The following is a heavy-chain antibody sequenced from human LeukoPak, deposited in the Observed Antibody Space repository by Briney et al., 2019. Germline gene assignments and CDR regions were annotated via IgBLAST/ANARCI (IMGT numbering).Heavy chain of an antibody. CDR1: GGSISSGSYY. J-gene: IGHJ4*02. CDR2: IYTSGST. CDR3: AREWVVPAAPLDY. Sequence: SQTLSLTCTVSGGSISSGSYYWRWLRQPAGTGLEWIGRIYTSGSTNYNPSLKSRVTISVDTSKNQFSLKLSSVTAADTAVYYCAREWVVPAAPLDYWGQGTLVTVSS. V-gene: IGHV4-61*02. D-gene: IGHD2-2*01.